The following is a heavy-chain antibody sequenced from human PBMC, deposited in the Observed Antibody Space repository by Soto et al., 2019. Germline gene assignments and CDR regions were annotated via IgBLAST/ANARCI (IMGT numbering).Heavy chain of an antibody. CDR1: GYTFTNYD. CDR2: MNPNSGNT. D-gene: IGHD3-10*01. CDR3: ARVRLVRGVITRRWFDP. V-gene: IGHV1-8*01. J-gene: IGHJ5*02. Sequence: QVQLVQSGAEVKKPGASVKVSCKASGYTFTNYDINWVRQATRQGLEWMGWMNPNSGNTGYVQKFQGRVTMTRNTSISTAYMELSSLRSEDTAVYYCARVRLVRGVITRRWFDPWGQGTLVTVSS.